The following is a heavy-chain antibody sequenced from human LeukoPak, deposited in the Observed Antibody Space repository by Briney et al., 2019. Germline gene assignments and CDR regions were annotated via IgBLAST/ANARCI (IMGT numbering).Heavy chain of an antibody. CDR1: GFTFSSYS. D-gene: IGHD3-10*01. V-gene: IGHV3-48*01. Sequence: GGSLRLSCAASGFTFSSYSMNWVRQAPGKGLEWVSYISSSSSTIYYADSVKGRFTISRDNAKNSLYLQMSSLRAEDTAVYYCVADYYGSGSYDYWGQGTLVTVSS. J-gene: IGHJ4*02. CDR2: ISSSSSTI. CDR3: VADYYGSGSYDY.